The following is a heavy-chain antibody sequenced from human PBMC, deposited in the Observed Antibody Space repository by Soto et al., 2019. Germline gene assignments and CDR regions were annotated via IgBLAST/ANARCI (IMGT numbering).Heavy chain of an antibody. V-gene: IGHV4-61*08. J-gene: IGHJ6*03. CDR2: IYYSGST. CDR3: ARGSTYYYYYYYMDL. CDR1: GGSISSGGYY. D-gene: IGHD2-15*01. Sequence: SETLSLTCTVSGGSISSGGYYWSWIRQHPGKGLEWIGYIYYSGSTYYNPSLKSRVTISVDTSKNQFSLKLSSVTAADTAVYYCARGSTYYYYYYYMDLWGKGTTVTVSS.